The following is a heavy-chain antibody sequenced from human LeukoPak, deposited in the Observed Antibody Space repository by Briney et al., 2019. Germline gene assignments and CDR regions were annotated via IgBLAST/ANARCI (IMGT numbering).Heavy chain of an antibody. CDR3: ARAGSGYYYFDY. CDR2: INPNSGGT. D-gene: IGHD3-22*01. Sequence: ASVKVSCKASGYTFTGYYMHWVRQAPRQGLEWMGWINPNSGGTNYAQKFQGRVTMTRDTSISTAYMELSRLRSDDTAVYYCARAGSGYYYFDYWGQGTLVTVSS. J-gene: IGHJ4*02. CDR1: GYTFTGYY. V-gene: IGHV1-2*02.